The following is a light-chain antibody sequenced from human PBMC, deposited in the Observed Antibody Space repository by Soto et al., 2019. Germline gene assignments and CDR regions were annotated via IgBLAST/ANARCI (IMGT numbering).Light chain of an antibody. Sequence: QSVLTQPPSVSGAPGQRVTISCTGSSSNIGAGYDVHWYQQLPRTDPNLLIYGNSNRPXGXPDRFSGXXXXXXASLAITXXQAEDEADYYCQSYDSSLSGVVFGGGTKLTVL. J-gene: IGLJ2*01. CDR2: GNS. V-gene: IGLV1-40*01. CDR1: SSNIGAGYD. CDR3: QSYDSSLSGVV.